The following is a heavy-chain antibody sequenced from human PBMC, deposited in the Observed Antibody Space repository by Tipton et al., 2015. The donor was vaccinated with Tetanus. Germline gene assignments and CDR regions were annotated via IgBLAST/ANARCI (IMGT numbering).Heavy chain of an antibody. CDR3: ARQDCSGGSCSLDV. V-gene: IGHV5-51*01. Sequence: QSGPEVKKSGESLKISCKGSGYSFTSKWIGWVRQMPGKGLEWMGIVYPGDSDPRYSPSFQGQVTISADKSISAAYLQWSSLKASVTGIYYCARQDCSGGSCSLDVWGQGTTVTVSS. J-gene: IGHJ6*02. D-gene: IGHD2-15*01. CDR1: GYSFTSKW. CDR2: VYPGDSDP.